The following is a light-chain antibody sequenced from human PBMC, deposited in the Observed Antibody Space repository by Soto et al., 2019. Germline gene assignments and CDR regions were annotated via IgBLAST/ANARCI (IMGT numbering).Light chain of an antibody. Sequence: DIQMTESPSSLSASVGDRVTITVHARHDIGNNLNWFRQKPGKAPKLLIYDASKLETGVPLRFSGSAYGADFTFTIRSLQPEDIARYYGQQYDDLLSLTFGGRPQVEIK. CDR1: HDIGNN. V-gene: IGKV1-33*01. J-gene: IGKJ4*01. CDR2: DAS. CDR3: QQYDDLLSLT.